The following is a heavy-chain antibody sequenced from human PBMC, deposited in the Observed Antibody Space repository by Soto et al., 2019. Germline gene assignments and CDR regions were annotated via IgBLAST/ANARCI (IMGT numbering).Heavy chain of an antibody. D-gene: IGHD3-16*01. CDR1: GGTFSSYA. CDR2: IIPILGIA. Sequence: ASVKVSCKASGGTFSSYAISWVRQAPGQGLEWMGRIIPILGIANYAQKFQGRVTITADKSTSTAYMELSSLRSEDTAVYYCARDPQITQLGELRDYYYYGMDVWGQGTTVTVSS. V-gene: IGHV1-69*04. CDR3: ARDPQITQLGELRDYYYYGMDV. J-gene: IGHJ6*02.